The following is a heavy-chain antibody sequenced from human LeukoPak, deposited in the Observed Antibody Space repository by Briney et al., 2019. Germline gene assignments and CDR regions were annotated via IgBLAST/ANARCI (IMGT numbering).Heavy chain of an antibody. CDR2: ISYDGSNK. D-gene: IGHD3-10*01. CDR1: GFTFSSYA. J-gene: IGHJ4*02. CDR3: ARDREGTFDY. V-gene: IGHV3-30*04. Sequence: GGSLRLSCAASGFTFSSYAMHWVRQAPGKGLEWVAVISYDGSNKYYADSVRGRFTISRDNSKNTLYLQMNSLRAEDTAVYYCARDREGTFDYWGQGTLVTVSS.